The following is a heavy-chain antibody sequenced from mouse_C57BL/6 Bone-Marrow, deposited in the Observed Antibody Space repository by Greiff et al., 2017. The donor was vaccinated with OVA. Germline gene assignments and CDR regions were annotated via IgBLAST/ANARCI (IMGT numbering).Heavy chain of an antibody. J-gene: IGHJ2*01. V-gene: IGHV3-1*01. CDR2: ISYSGST. CDR1: GYSITSGYD. CDR3: ARGASSVYFDY. Sequence: EVQLQQSGPGMVKPSQSLSLTCTVTGYSITSGYDWHWIRHFPGNKLEWMGYISYSGSTNYNPSLKSRISITHDTSKNHFFLKLNSGTTEDTATYYCARGASSVYFDYWGQGTTLTVSS. D-gene: IGHD3-1*01.